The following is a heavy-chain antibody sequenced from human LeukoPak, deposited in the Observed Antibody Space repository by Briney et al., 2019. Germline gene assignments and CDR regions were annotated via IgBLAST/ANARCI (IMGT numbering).Heavy chain of an antibody. D-gene: IGHD6-13*01. CDR1: GDSVSSNSAA. J-gene: IGHJ4*02. CDR2: TYYRSKWSN. V-gene: IGHV6-1*01. CDR3: ARGGAAAGGFDY. Sequence: SQTLSLTCAISGDSVSSNSAAWDWIRQSPSRGLEWLGRTYYRSKWSNEYAVSVQSRITVNADTSKNQFSLQLNSVTPDDTAVYYCARGGAAAGGFDYWGQGTLVTVSS.